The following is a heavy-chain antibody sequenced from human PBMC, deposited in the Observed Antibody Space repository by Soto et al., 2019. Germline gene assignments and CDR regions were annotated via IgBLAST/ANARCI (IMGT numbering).Heavy chain of an antibody. J-gene: IGHJ3*02. CDR2: IIPIFGTA. CDR1: GGTFSRHA. D-gene: IGHD6-13*01. V-gene: IGHV1-69*01. CDR3: ARPLIAAAALEAFDI. Sequence: QVQLVQSGAEVRKPGSSVKVSCKASGGTFSRHAISWVRQAPGQGLEWMGGIIPIFGTANHAQKFQGRVTIIADESTSTAYMELSSLRSEDTAVYYCARPLIAAAALEAFDIWGQGTMVTVSS.